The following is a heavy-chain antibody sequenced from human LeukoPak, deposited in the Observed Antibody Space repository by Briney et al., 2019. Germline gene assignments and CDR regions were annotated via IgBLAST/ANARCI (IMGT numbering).Heavy chain of an antibody. Sequence: PGGSLRLSCAASGFTFNGYSMNWVRQAPGKGLEWISFIRHDSSDIYYADSVKGRFTISRDNAKNSLYLQMNSLRADDTAVYYCAREWFGELIWGQGTLVTVPS. D-gene: IGHD3-10*01. V-gene: IGHV3-48*01. CDR2: IRHDSSDI. J-gene: IGHJ4*02. CDR3: AREWFGELI. CDR1: GFTFNGYS.